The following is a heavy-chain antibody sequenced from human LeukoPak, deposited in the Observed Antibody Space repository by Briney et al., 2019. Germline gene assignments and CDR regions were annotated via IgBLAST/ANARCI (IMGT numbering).Heavy chain of an antibody. V-gene: IGHV1-24*01. Sequence: ASVKVSCKVSGYTLTELSMHWVRQAPGKGLEWMGGFDPEDGETIYAQKFQGRVTMTEDTATDTAYMEMSSLRCEDTAVYSCATVEYRPASNWFDPWGQGTLVTVSS. D-gene: IGHD5-18*01. CDR2: FDPEDGET. J-gene: IGHJ5*02. CDR3: ATVEYRPASNWFDP. CDR1: GYTLTELS.